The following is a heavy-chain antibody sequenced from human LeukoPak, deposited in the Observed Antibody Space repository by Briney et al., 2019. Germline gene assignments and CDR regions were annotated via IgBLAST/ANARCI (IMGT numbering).Heavy chain of an antibody. CDR3: AKGVTATGGNYFDS. CDR2: ISGNGANT. Sequence: PGGSLRLSCAASGFTFSIYAMSWVRQAPGKGLEWVSAISGNGANTYYADSVKGRFTISRDNSKNTLHLQMNSLRAEDTAVYYCAKGVTATGGNYFDSWGQGTLVTVSS. J-gene: IGHJ4*02. V-gene: IGHV3-23*01. CDR1: GFTFSIYA. D-gene: IGHD3-16*01.